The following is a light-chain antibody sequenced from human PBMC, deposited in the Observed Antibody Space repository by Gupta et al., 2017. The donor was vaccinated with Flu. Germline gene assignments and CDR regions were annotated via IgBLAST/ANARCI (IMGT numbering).Light chain of an antibody. CDR2: QDS. J-gene: IGLJ3*02. V-gene: IGLV3-1*01. CDR3: QAWDSSTAV. CDR1: GEKY. Sequence: GEKYACWYKQKPGQSPVLVIYQDSKRPSGIPERFSGSNSGNTATLTIGGTQARDEADYYCQAWDSSTAVFGGGTKLTVL.